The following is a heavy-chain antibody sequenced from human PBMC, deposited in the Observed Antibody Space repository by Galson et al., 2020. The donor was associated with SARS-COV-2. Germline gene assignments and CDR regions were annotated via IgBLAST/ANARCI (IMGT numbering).Heavy chain of an antibody. CDR1: GFTFSSYA. J-gene: IGHJ6*02. CDR2: ISYDGSNK. CDR3: ARSSGGAAAVLYYYGMDV. V-gene: IGHV3-30*04. D-gene: IGHD6-13*01. Sequence: GESLKISCAASGFTFSSYAMHWVRQAPGKGLEWVAVISYDGSNKYYADSVKGRFTISRDNSKNTLYLQMNSLRAEDTAVYYCARSSGGAAAVLYYYGMDVWGQGTTVTVSS.